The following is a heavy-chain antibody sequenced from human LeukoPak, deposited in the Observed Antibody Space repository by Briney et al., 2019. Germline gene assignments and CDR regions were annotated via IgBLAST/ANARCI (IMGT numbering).Heavy chain of an antibody. D-gene: IGHD3-22*01. CDR2: ISGSGDNT. CDR1: GFTFSSYA. J-gene: IGHJ4*02. CDR3: AKGSYYDSSGSFYFDY. Sequence: GGSLRLSCAASGFTFSSYAMSWVRQAPGKGLEWVSGISGSGDNTYYADSVKGRFTISRNNSKNTLYVQVNSLGTEDTAAYYCAKGSYYDSSGSFYFDYWGQGTLVTVSS. V-gene: IGHV3-23*01.